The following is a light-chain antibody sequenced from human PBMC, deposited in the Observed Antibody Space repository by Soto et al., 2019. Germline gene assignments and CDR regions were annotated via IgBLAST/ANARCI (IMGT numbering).Light chain of an antibody. J-gene: IGKJ4*01. CDR1: QSVSSN. Sequence: EIVMTQSPATLSVSPGERASLSCRASQSVSSNLAWYQQKPGQTPRLLIYATSTRATGIPARFSGSGSGTEFTLTISSLQSEDFAVYYCQHYNHWPLTFGGGTKVEIK. V-gene: IGKV3-15*01. CDR3: QHYNHWPLT. CDR2: ATS.